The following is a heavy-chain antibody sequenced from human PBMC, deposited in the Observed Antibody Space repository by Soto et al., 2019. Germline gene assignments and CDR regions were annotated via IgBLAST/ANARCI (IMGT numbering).Heavy chain of an antibody. CDR3: VRGPYNYNSRYFDY. CDR1: GGSFSGYF. Sequence: SETLSLTCTVSGGSFSGYFWTWIRQPPGKGLEWLAEINHSGITNYNPSVESRVSMSVDTSKNQFSLRLYSVSAADTAVYYCVRGPYNYNSRYFDYWGQGTLVTVSS. D-gene: IGHD1-1*01. CDR2: INHSGIT. J-gene: IGHJ4*02. V-gene: IGHV4-34*01.